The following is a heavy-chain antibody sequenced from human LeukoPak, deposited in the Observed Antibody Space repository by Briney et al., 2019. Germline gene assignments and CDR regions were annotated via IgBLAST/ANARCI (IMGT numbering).Heavy chain of an antibody. J-gene: IGHJ4*02. CDR1: GFTFSTYA. Sequence: GGSLRLSCAASGFTFSTYAMDWVRQAPGKGLEWVSYLSSSSSVIYHADSVKGRFTISRDNAKNSLYLQMNSLRTEDTAVYYCAKDISYGGNPAFEHWGQGIPVTVSS. CDR3: AKDISYGGNPAFEH. V-gene: IGHV3-48*01. CDR2: LSSSSSVI. D-gene: IGHD2-15*01.